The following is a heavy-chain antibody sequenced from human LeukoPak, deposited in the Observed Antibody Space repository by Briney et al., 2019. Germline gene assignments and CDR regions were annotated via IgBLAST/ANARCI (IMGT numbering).Heavy chain of an antibody. CDR3: ARGFRSNPHDAFDI. CDR1: GFTFSSYW. D-gene: IGHD1-26*01. CDR2: IKQDGSEK. J-gene: IGHJ3*02. V-gene: IGHV3-7*01. Sequence: PGGSLRLSCAASGFTFSSYWMSWVRQAPGKGLEWVANIKQDGSEKYYVDSVKGRFTISRDNSQNTLYLQMNSLRPDDTAVYYCARGFRSNPHDAFDIWGQGTMVTVSS.